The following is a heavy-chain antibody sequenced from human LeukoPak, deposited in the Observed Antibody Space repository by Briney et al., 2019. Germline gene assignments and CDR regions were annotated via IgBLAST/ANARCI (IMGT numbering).Heavy chain of an antibody. D-gene: IGHD6-25*01. V-gene: IGHV3-48*03. J-gene: IGHJ6*04. CDR1: GFTFSTYE. CDR3: ARDGTPIHSSGWVYMDV. Sequence: GGSLRLSCAASGFTFSTYEMNWVRQAPGKGLEWVSYISGSGNDIYYGDSVKGRFTISRDNAKNSLFLQMNSLRAEDTAVYYCARDGTPIHSSGWVYMDVWGKGTTVTISS. CDR2: ISGSGNDI.